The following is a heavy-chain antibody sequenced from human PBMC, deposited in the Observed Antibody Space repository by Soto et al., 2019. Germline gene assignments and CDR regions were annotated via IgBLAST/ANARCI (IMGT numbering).Heavy chain of an antibody. D-gene: IGHD3-22*01. CDR1: GYTLTELS. V-gene: IGHV1-24*01. Sequence: ASVKVSCKVSGYTLTELSMHWVRQAPGKGLEWMGGFDPEDGETIYAQKFQGRVTMAEDTSTDTAYMELSSLRSEDTAVYYCATDLDYDSSGYYYYWGQGTLVTVSS. J-gene: IGHJ4*02. CDR2: FDPEDGET. CDR3: ATDLDYDSSGYYYY.